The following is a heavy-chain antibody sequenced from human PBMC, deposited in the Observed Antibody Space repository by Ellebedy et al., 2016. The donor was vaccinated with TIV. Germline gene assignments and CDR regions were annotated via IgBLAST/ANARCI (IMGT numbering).Heavy chain of an antibody. V-gene: IGHV4-4*02. J-gene: IGHJ6*02. Sequence: SETLSLXXAVSGGSISSSNWWRWVRPPPGKGLEWIGEIYHSGSTNYNPSLKSRVTISVDKSKNQFSLKLSSVTAADTAVYYCARDDVVVVTAIRDYYYYYGMDVWGQGATVTVSS. D-gene: IGHD2-21*02. CDR2: IYHSGST. CDR3: ARDDVVVVTAIRDYYYYYGMDV. CDR1: GGSISSSNW.